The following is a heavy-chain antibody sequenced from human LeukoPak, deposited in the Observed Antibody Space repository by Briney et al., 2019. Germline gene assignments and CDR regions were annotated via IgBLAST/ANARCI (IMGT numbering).Heavy chain of an antibody. CDR1: GDSITSYY. D-gene: IGHD3-10*01. V-gene: IGHV4-59*12. CDR3: AREFETQTYYYASGSFYFDS. CDR2: IFFSGST. J-gene: IGHJ4*02. Sequence: SETLSLTCTVSGDSITSYYWSWIRQPPGKGLEWIGYIFFSGSTNYNPSLKSRVTMSIDSSKNQFSLKVTSVTAADTAVYYCAREFETQTYYYASGSFYFDSWGQGTLVTVSS.